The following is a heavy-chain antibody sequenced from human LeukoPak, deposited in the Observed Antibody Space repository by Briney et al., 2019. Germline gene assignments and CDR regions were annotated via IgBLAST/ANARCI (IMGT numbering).Heavy chain of an antibody. CDR3: ARGKSGSYSWFDT. Sequence: ASVKVSCKASGYIFTGYCIHWERHAPGQCLEWMGWINPDSGGTVYEQKFQGRVTMTRDPSISTACMALSRLRSDDTGVYFCARGKSGSYSWFDTWGQGTLVTVSS. V-gene: IGHV1-2*02. J-gene: IGHJ5*02. D-gene: IGHD1-26*01. CDR2: INPDSGGT. CDR1: GYIFTGYC.